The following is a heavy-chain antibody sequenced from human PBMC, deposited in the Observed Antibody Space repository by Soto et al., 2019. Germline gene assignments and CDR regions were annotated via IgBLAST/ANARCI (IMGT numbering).Heavy chain of an antibody. CDR2: ISGSGGST. D-gene: IGHD2-2*02. J-gene: IGHJ4*02. CDR1: GFTFSSYA. CDR3: AKDREYCSSTSCYIFSGPLACCPYDF. V-gene: IGHV3-23*01. Sequence: GGSLRLSCAASGFTFSSYAMSWVRQAPGKGLEWVSAISGSGGSTYYADSVKGRFTISRDNSKNTLYLQMDSLRPEDTAVYYCAKDREYCSSTSCYIFSGPLACCPYDFWGQGTLVTVPS.